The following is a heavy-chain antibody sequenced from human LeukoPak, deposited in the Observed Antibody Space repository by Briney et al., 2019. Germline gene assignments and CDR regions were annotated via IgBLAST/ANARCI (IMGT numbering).Heavy chain of an antibody. CDR2: ISHSGST. CDR1: GDSISSYV. CDR3: ARDISGYDTFGI. Sequence: SETLSLTCTVSGDSISSYVWNWIRQPPGKGLEWIAYISHSGSTNYNPSLKSRVTISADTSKNQFSLRLSSVTAADTAVYYCARDISGYDTFGIWGHGTMVTVSS. V-gene: IGHV4-59*01. J-gene: IGHJ3*02. D-gene: IGHD5-12*01.